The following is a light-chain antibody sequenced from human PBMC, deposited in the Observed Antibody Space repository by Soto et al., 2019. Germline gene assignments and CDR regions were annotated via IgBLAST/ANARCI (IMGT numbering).Light chain of an antibody. J-gene: IGKJ1*01. CDR2: DAS. V-gene: IGKV3-11*01. CDR1: QSVSSY. CDR3: RKRDNLPPTWT. Sequence: EIVLTQSPATLSLSPGERAPLSCRASQSVSSYLAWYQQKPGQAPRLLIYDASNRATGIPARFSGSGSGTDFTLTISSLEPEDFAFYYCRKRDNLPPTWTFGQGTKVGIK.